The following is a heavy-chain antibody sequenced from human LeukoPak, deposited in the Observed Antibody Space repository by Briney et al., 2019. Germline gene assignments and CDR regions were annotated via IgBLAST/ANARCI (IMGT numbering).Heavy chain of an antibody. D-gene: IGHD4-23*01. CDR1: GYTFTSYY. Sequence: GSVKVSCKASGYTFTSYYMRWVRQAPGQGLERMGKISPSGGSTSYAQKLQGRVTMTRDTSTSTVHMELSSLRSEDTAVYYCARDIDDYGGNQLGYWGQGTLVTVSS. J-gene: IGHJ4*02. CDR3: ARDIDDYGGNQLGY. CDR2: ISPSGGST. V-gene: IGHV1-46*04.